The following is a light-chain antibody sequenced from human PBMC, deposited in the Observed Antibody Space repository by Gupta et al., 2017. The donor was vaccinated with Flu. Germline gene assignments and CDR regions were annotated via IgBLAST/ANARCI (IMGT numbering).Light chain of an antibody. CDR1: SSDVGRCNV. CDR2: EAR. V-gene: IGLV2-23*01. Sequence: SITISCTGTSSDVGRCNVVSWYQQHPGKAPNLSIYEARKRPSGVSNRFSGAKSGNTASLTISGLQAEDEADYFCCSYAGSDLYVFGTGTAVTIL. J-gene: IGLJ1*01. CDR3: CSYAGSDLYV.